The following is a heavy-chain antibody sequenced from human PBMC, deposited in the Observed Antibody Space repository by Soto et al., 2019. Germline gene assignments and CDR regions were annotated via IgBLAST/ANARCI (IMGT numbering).Heavy chain of an antibody. J-gene: IGHJ4*02. CDR3: AHSRYYGDYALLDY. Sequence: QITLKESGPTLVKPTQTLTLTCTFSGFSLSTSGVGVGWIRQPPGKALEWLALIYWDDDKRYSPFLKSRLTITKDTSKNQVVLTMTNMDPVDTATYYCAHSRYYGDYALLDYWGQGTLVTVSS. D-gene: IGHD4-17*01. CDR1: GFSLSTSGVG. V-gene: IGHV2-5*02. CDR2: IYWDDDK.